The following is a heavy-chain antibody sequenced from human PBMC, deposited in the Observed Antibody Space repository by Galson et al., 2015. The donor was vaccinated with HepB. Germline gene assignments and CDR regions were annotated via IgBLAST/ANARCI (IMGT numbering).Heavy chain of an antibody. CDR3: ARYGGGIAAAGNGDY. D-gene: IGHD6-13*01. V-gene: IGHV3-48*01. Sequence: SLRLSCAASGFTFSSYSMNWVRQAPGKGLEWVSYISSSSSTIYYADSVKGRFTISRDNAKNSLYLQMNSLRAEDTAVYYCARYGGGIAAAGNGDYWGQGTLVTVSS. CDR1: GFTFSSYS. J-gene: IGHJ4*02. CDR2: ISSSSSTI.